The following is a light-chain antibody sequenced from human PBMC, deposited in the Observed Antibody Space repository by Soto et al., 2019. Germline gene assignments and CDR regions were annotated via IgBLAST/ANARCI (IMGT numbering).Light chain of an antibody. CDR2: GTS. J-gene: IGKJ1*01. CDR3: QQYDSCPRT. Sequence: EIVLTQSPGPLSLSPGEGAALSSRASQSVGSYLAWYQQKPGQAPRLLIYGTSSRATGIPDRFSGSGSGTDFTLTISSLEPGDLAVYYCQQYDSCPRTFGQGTKVDIK. V-gene: IGKV3-20*01. CDR1: QSVGSY.